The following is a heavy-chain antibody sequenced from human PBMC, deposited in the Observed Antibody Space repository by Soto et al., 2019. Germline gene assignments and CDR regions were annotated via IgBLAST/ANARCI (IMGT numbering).Heavy chain of an antibody. J-gene: IGHJ4*02. CDR3: ARRITAAGAYDY. CDR2: IKQDGSEK. D-gene: IGHD6-13*01. CDR1: GFTFSSSW. Sequence: GGSLRLSCAASGFTFSSSWMSWVRQAAGKGLEWVANIKQDGSEKYYVDSVKGRFTISRDNAKNSLYLQMNSLRAEDTAVYYCARRITAAGAYDYWGQGTLVPVSS. V-gene: IGHV3-7*01.